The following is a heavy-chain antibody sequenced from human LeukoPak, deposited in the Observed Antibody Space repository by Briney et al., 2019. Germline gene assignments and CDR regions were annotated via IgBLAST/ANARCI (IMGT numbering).Heavy chain of an antibody. V-gene: IGHV4-4*07. Sequence: SETLSLTCTVSGYSISSGYYWSWIRQPAGKGLEWIGRIYTSGSTNYNPSLKSRVTMSVDTSKNQFSLKLSSVTAADTAVYYCARDYSPAAGYYYYYMDVWGKGTTVTVSS. CDR1: GYSISSGYY. CDR2: IYTSGST. J-gene: IGHJ6*03. CDR3: ARDYSPAAGYYYYYMDV. D-gene: IGHD1-14*01.